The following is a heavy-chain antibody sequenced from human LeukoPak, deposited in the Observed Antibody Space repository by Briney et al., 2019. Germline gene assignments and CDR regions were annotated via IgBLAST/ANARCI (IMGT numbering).Heavy chain of an antibody. CDR1: GFTFDDYG. D-gene: IGHD3-10*01. CDR3: VRGFRGGPFDY. J-gene: IGHJ4*02. V-gene: IGHV3-20*04. Sequence: RTGGSLRLSCAASGFTFDDYGMSWVRQAPGKGLEWVSGIIRNGGTTGYADSVKGRFTISRDNAKNSLYLQMNSLRAEDTALYYCVRGFRGGPFDYSGQGTLVTVSS. CDR2: IIRNGGTT.